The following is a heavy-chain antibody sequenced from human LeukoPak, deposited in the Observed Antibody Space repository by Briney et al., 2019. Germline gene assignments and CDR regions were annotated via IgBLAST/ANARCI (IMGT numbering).Heavy chain of an antibody. V-gene: IGHV5-51*01. J-gene: IGHJ3*02. Sequence: GDSLKISCKGSVFSFTTYWIAWVRQMPGKGLEWMAIIYPGDSGTRYSPSFQGQVTISADKSISTAYLQWSSLKASDTAIYYCARRRYCNSTSCYEGACDIWGQGTMVTVSS. CDR1: VFSFTTYW. D-gene: IGHD2-2*01. CDR3: ARRRYCNSTSCYEGACDI. CDR2: IYPGDSGT.